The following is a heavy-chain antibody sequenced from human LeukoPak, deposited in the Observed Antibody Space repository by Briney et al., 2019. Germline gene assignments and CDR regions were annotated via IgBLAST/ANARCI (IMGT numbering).Heavy chain of an antibody. CDR3: AREGYGYSSSSHAFDI. CDR2: ISYDGSNR. J-gene: IGHJ3*02. D-gene: IGHD6-6*01. V-gene: IGHV3-30-3*01. Sequence: GGSLRLSCAASGFTFSSYAMHWVRQAPGKGLEWVAVISYDGSNRYYADSVKGRFTISRDNSKNTLYLQMNSLRAEDTAVYYCAREGYGYSSSSHAFDIWGQGTMVTVSS. CDR1: GFTFSSYA.